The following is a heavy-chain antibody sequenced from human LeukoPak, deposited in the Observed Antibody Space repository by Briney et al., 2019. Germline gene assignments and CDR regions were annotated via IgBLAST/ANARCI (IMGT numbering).Heavy chain of an antibody. Sequence: SETLSLTCTVSGGSISESTFYWGWIRQPPGKGLEWIGSIYIDGITHYNSSLQSRVTLSIDTSKNHFSLRLTSVTAADTAVFYCARLFTRAWEYRYGMNVWGQGTAVTVSS. D-gene: IGHD1-26*01. CDR2: IYIDGIT. V-gene: IGHV4-39*02. CDR3: ARLFTRAWEYRYGMNV. J-gene: IGHJ6*02. CDR1: GGSISESTFY.